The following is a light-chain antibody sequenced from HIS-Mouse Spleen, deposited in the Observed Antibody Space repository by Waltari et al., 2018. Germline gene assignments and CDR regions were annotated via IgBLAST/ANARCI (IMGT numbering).Light chain of an antibody. CDR3: QQYNSYSWT. CDR1: QSISSW. J-gene: IGKJ1*01. V-gene: IGKV1-5*03. CDR2: KAS. Sequence: DIQMTQSPSTLSASVGDRVTIPCRASQSISSWLAWYQQKPGKAHKLLIYKASSLESGVPSRFSGSGSGTEFTLTISSLQPDDFATYYCQQYNSYSWTFGQGTKVEIK.